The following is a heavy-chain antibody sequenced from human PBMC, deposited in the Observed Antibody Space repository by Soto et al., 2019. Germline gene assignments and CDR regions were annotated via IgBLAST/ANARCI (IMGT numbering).Heavy chain of an antibody. CDR2: ISYDGNSK. V-gene: IGHV3-30*18. CDR3: AKDNSNQDYPWPIHYYYGMDV. CDR1: GFTFSNCA. Sequence: QVQLMESGGGVVQPGGSLRLSCAASGFTFSNCAMEWVRQAPGKGLEWVAVISYDGNSKHYVDSVKGRFTISRDNSTNTVYLQMNNLRPEDTALYYCAKDNSNQDYPWPIHYYYGMDVWGQGTTVTVSS. D-gene: IGHD3-22*01. J-gene: IGHJ6*02.